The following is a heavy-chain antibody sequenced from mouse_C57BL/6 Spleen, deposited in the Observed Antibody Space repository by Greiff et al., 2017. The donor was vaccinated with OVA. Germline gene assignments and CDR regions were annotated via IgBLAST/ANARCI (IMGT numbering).Heavy chain of an antibody. Sequence: VQLQQSGAELVMPGASVKLSCTASGFNINDYYMHWVKQRTEQGLEWIGRIDPDGGNTNYTAKFQGKATITADTSSNTAYLQLSSLTSEDAAVYYCARRSYYFDYWGQGTTLTVSS. CDR2: IDPDGGNT. J-gene: IGHJ2*01. V-gene: IGHV14-2*01. CDR3: ARRSYYFDY. D-gene: IGHD6-1*01. CDR1: GFNINDYY.